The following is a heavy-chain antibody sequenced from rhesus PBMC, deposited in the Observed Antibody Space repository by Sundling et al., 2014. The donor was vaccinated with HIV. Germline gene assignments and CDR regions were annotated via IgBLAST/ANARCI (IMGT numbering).Heavy chain of an antibody. J-gene: IGHJ2*01. CDR2: INTDTGKP. CDR3: GRRRGQYCTDTGCYNWYFDL. CDR1: GYSFVSYG. D-gene: IGHD2-21*01. Sequence: QVQLVQSGAEVKQAGASVKVSCKASGYSFVSYGINWLRQAHGQRLEWMGWINTDTGKPRYAQGFKERFTFSMDTSISTAYLQISSLKAEDTAVYYCGRRRGQYCTDTGCYNWYFDLWGPGTPITISS. V-gene: IGHV7-114*01.